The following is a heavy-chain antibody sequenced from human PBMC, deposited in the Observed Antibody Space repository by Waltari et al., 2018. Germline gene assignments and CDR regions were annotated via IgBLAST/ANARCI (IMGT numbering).Heavy chain of an antibody. CDR3: AKGPTVTYYYYYGMDV. CDR2: ISSSSSYI. J-gene: IGHJ6*02. CDR1: GFTFSSYG. D-gene: IGHD4-17*01. Sequence: EVQLVESGGGLVKPGGSLRLSCAASGFTFSSYGMHWVRQAPGKGLEWVSSISSSSSYIYYADSVKGRFTISRDNAKNSLYLQMNSLRAEDTAVYYCAKGPTVTYYYYYGMDVWGQGTTVTVSS. V-gene: IGHV3-21*01.